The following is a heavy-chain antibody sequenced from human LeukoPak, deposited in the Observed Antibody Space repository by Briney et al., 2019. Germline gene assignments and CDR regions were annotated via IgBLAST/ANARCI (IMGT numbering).Heavy chain of an antibody. V-gene: IGHV3-21*01. CDR1: GGSISSSS. D-gene: IGHD6-6*01. Sequence: ETLSLTCTVSGGSISSSSYYWGWIRQPPGKGLEWVSSISSSSSYIYYADSVKGRFTISRDNAKNSLYLQMNSLRAEDTAVYYCARGGISIAARRGDYYYYYMDVWGKGTTVTVSS. CDR3: ARGGISIAARRGDYYYYYMDV. J-gene: IGHJ6*03. CDR2: ISSSSSYI.